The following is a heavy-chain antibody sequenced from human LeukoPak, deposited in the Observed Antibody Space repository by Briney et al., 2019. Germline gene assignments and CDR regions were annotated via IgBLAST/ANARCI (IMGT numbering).Heavy chain of an antibody. CDR3: ARDKRSVNWFDP. CDR1: GFTFSTYT. V-gene: IGHV3-48*01. CDR2: ISSSGGTM. J-gene: IGHJ5*02. Sequence: GGSLRLSCAVSGFTFSTYTMNWVRQAPGKGLEWVSYISSSGGTMYYADSVKGRFTISRDNAKNSLYLQMNSLGVEDTAVYYCARDKRSVNWFDPWGLGTLVTVSS. D-gene: IGHD4-17*01.